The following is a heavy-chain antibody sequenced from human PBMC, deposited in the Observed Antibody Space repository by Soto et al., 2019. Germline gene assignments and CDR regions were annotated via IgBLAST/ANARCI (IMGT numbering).Heavy chain of an antibody. CDR1: GFTFDDYA. V-gene: IGHV3-9*01. J-gene: IGHJ4*02. CDR3: AKDIDQGLQYYFDY. CDR2: ISWNSGSI. D-gene: IGHD4-4*01. Sequence: EVQLVESGGGLVQPGRSLRLSCAASGFTFDDYAMHWVRQAPGKGLEWVSGISWNSGSIGYADSVKGRFTISRDNAKNSRYLQMNSLRAEDTALYYRAKDIDQGLQYYFDYWGQGTLVTVS.